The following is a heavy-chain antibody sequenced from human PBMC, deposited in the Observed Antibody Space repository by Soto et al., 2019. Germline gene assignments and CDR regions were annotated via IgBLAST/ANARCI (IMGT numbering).Heavy chain of an antibody. V-gene: IGHV1-69*02. CDR2: INPILSMS. J-gene: IGHJ4*02. CDR1: GDTFTFYS. CDR3: ASSYGSGYRAFDY. D-gene: IGHD3-10*01. Sequence: QVQLVQSGAEVKKPGSSVRVSGKASGDTFTFYSINWVRQAPGLGLEWMGRINPILSMSNYAQRFQGRVTMPADESPSTAYMELSSLRSEDTAMYYCASSYGSGYRAFDYWGEGALVTVSS.